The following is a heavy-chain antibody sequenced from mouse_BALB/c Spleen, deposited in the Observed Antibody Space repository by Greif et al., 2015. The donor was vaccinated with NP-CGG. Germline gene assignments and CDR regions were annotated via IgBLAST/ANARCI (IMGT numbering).Heavy chain of an antibody. CDR3: TRSSVGPWFAY. J-gene: IGHJ3*01. Sequence: QVQLKQSGAELAKPGASVKLSCKASGYTFTSYYMYWVKQRPGQGLEWIGGINPSNGGTNFNEKFKSKAILTVDKSSSTAYMQLSRLTSEDSAVYYCTRSSVGPWFAYCGQGTLVTVSA. CDR2: INPSNGGT. D-gene: IGHD1-1*01. CDR1: GYTFTSYY. V-gene: IGHV1S81*02.